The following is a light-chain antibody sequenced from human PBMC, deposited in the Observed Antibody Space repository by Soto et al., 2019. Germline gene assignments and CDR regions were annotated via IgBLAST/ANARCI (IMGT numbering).Light chain of an antibody. CDR2: GAS. V-gene: IGKV3-15*01. CDR3: QQCSDWPLFT. J-gene: IGKJ5*01. Sequence: EIVMTQSPATLSVSPGERVTLSCRASQSVRSYLAWYQHKPGQPPRLLIYGASTRGTGIPARFSGSGSGTDFTITISSLQSEDFAVYFCQQCSDWPLFTFGQVTRLEIK. CDR1: QSVRSY.